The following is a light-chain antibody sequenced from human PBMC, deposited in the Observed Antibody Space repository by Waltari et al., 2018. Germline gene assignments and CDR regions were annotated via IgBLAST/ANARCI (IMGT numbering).Light chain of an antibody. J-gene: IGLJ3*02. V-gene: IGLV4-69*01. CDR2: VNSDGSH. Sequence: QLVLTQSPSASASLGASVKLTCTLSSGHSSNIIAWHQQQPEKGPRYLMTVNSDGSHSKGDEIPVRFSGASSGAERYLTSSNLQSEDEADYFCQTGGHGTWVFGGGTKLTVL. CDR1: SGHSSNI. CDR3: QTGGHGTWV.